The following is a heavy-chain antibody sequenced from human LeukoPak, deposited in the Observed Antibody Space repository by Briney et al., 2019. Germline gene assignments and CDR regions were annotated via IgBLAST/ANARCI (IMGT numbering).Heavy chain of an antibody. CDR2: IYYSGST. CDR1: GGSISSSSYY. J-gene: IGHJ4*02. Sequence: SETLSLTCTVSGGSISSSSYYWGWIRQPPGKGLEWIGSIYYSGSTYYNPSLKSRVTISVDTSKNQFSLKLSSVTAADTAVYYCARLGYCTSTSCYTPVYWGQETLVTVSS. CDR3: ARLGYCTSTSCYTPVY. V-gene: IGHV4-39*01. D-gene: IGHD2-2*02.